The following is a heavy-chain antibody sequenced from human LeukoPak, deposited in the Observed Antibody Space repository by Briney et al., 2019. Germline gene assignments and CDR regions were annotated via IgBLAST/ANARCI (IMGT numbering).Heavy chain of an antibody. V-gene: IGHV3-21*01. J-gene: IGHJ2*01. CDR3: ARGGYTLYWYFDL. D-gene: IGHD6-13*01. CDR1: GFTFSSYI. Sequence: GGSLRLSCAASGFTFSSYIMNWVRQAPGKGLEWVSSISSSSSYIYYADSVKGRFTISRDNAKNSLYLQMNSLRAEDTAVYYCARGGYTLYWYFDLWGRGTLVTVSS. CDR2: ISSSSSYI.